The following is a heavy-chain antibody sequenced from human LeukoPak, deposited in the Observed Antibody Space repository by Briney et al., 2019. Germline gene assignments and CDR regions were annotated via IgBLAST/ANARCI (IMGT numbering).Heavy chain of an antibody. CDR3: ARDNRGEGPRNGGIED. CDR2: KSYDGSNE. V-gene: IGHV3-30-3*01. CDR1: GFTFSAYA. Sequence: GGSLRLSCAASGFTFSAYAMHWVRQAPGKGLEWVAVKSYDGSNEYYGDSVKGRFTIARANSKNTLYLQMNSLRAEDTAIYYCARDNRGEGPRNGGIEDWGQGILVTVSS. D-gene: IGHD3-10*01. J-gene: IGHJ4*02.